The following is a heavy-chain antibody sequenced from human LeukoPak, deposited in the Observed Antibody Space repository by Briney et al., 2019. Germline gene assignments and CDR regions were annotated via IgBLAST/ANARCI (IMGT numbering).Heavy chain of an antibody. D-gene: IGHD3-3*01. V-gene: IGHV1-46*01. CDR3: ARTGSGYSVDY. Sequence: ASVKVSCKASGYTFTSYYMHWVRQAPGQGLEWMGIIDPSGGSTGYAQKFQGRVTMTRDTSTSTVYMELSSLRSEDTAVYYCARTGSGYSVDYWGQGTLVTVSS. CDR2: IDPSGGST. J-gene: IGHJ4*02. CDR1: GYTFTSYY.